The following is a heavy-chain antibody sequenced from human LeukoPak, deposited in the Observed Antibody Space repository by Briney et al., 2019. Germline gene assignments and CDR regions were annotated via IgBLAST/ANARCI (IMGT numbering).Heavy chain of an antibody. J-gene: IGHJ4*02. D-gene: IGHD6-19*01. CDR2: ISSSGSTI. Sequence: QSGGSLRLSCAASGFTFSSYEMNWVRQAPGKGLEWVSYISSSGSTIYYADSVKGRFTISRDNAKNSLYLQMNSLRAEDTAVYYCARSLIPVAGTNWGQGTLVTVSS. V-gene: IGHV3-48*03. CDR1: GFTFSSYE. CDR3: ARSLIPVAGTN.